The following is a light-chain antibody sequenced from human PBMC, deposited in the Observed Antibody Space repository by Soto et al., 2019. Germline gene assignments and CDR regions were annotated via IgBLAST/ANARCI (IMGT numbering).Light chain of an antibody. CDR3: EQYNSVIT. CDR1: QSISSW. Sequence: IQMPQSPSTLSASVGDRTTITCRASQSISSWLAWYQQKPGKAPKLLIYKASSLESGVPSRFSSSGSGTEFTLTSGSLKTDDFADYYFEQYNSVITFGGVNKVDIK. CDR2: KAS. V-gene: IGKV1-5*03. J-gene: IGKJ4*01.